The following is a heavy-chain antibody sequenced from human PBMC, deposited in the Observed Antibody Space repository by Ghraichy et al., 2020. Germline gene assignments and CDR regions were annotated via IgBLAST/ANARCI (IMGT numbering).Heavy chain of an antibody. Sequence: GESLNISCAASGFTLSSYWMQWVRQAPGKGLVWVSRINYDGTDISYAVSVKGRFTISRDNAKNTVYLQMNSLRAEDTAVYYCVRDGAGTTPFDYWGQGALVTVSS. V-gene: IGHV3-74*01. D-gene: IGHD1-7*01. CDR2: INYDGTDI. CDR1: GFTLSSYW. J-gene: IGHJ4*02. CDR3: VRDGAGTTPFDY.